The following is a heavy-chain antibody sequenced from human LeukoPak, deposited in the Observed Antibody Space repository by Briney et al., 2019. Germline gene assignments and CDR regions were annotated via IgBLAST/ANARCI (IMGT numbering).Heavy chain of an antibody. D-gene: IGHD7-27*01. V-gene: IGHV3-21*04. J-gene: IGHJ6*02. CDR3: AKLGALMKNGLDV. Sequence: GGSLRLSCAASGFSFSSYSMNWVRQAPGRGLEWVSSIRSSSNYIYYADSVKGRFTISRDRSKNTLDLQMNSLRAEDTAVYYCAKLGALMKNGLDVWGQGTTVTVSS. CDR2: IRSSSNYI. CDR1: GFSFSSYS.